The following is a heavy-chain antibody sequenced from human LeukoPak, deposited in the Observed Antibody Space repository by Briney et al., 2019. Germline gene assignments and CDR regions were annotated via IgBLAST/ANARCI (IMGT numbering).Heavy chain of an antibody. CDR3: ARDRVDGVFDY. D-gene: IGHD5-12*01. CDR2: INHSGST. V-gene: IGHV4-34*01. Sequence: PSETLSLTCAVYGGSFSGYYWSWIRQPPGKGLEWIGEINHSGSTNYNPSLKSRVTISVDTSKNQFSLKLSSVTAADTAVYYCARDRVDGVFDYWGQGTLVTVSS. J-gene: IGHJ4*02. CDR1: GGSFSGYY.